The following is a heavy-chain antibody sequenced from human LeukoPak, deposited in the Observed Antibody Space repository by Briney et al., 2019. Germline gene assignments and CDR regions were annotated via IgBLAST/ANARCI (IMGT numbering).Heavy chain of an antibody. CDR1: GGSFSGSY. V-gene: IGHV4-34*01. D-gene: IGHD6-6*01. J-gene: IGHJ6*03. Sequence: PSETLSLTCGVYGGSFSGSYWNWIRQSPGKGLEWIGEINHSGSSSSNPSLKGRVTMSVDTSKNQFSLKLISVTAADTAVYYCARMTRHYISSSGYFYYMDVWGKGTPVSVSS. CDR3: ARMTRHYISSSGYFYYMDV. CDR2: INHSGSS.